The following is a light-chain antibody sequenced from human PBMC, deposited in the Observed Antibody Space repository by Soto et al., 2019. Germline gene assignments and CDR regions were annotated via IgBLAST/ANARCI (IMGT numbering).Light chain of an antibody. CDR1: QSVTSTQ. CDR2: GES. Sequence: EIVLPQSPGTLSLSPGETAPLSCRASQSVTSTQLAWYQQKLGQAPRLLIYGESSRATGIPDTISGSGSGTDLTLIISRLEPEDFAVYYCQERSNWPLTFGQGTRLEIK. V-gene: IGKV3D-20*02. J-gene: IGKJ5*01. CDR3: QERSNWPLT.